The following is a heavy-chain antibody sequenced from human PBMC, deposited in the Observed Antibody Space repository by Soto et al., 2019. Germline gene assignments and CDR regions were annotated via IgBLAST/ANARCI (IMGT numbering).Heavy chain of an antibody. CDR1: GFTFSSYG. CDR3: AKGEGWQDYYYYYMDV. D-gene: IGHD1-26*01. J-gene: IGHJ6*03. Sequence: GGSLRLSCAASGFTFSSYGMHWVRQAPGKGLEWVAVISYDGSNKYYADSVKGRFTISRDNSKNTLYLQMNSLRAEDTAVYYCAKGEGWQDYYYYYMDVWGKGTTVTVSS. V-gene: IGHV3-30*18. CDR2: ISYDGSNK.